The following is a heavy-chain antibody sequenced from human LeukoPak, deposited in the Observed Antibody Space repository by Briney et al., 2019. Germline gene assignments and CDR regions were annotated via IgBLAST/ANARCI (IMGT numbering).Heavy chain of an antibody. CDR2: IYPGDSDT. CDR3: ARPGRDGGYTYGFDH. Sequence: GGSLKISRKGSGYSFTSYWIGWVRQMPGKGLEWMGIIYPGDSDTIYSPSFQGQVTISADKSISTAYLQWSSLKASDTAVYYCARPGRDGGYTYGFDHWGQGTLVTVSS. J-gene: IGHJ5*02. CDR1: GYSFTSYW. V-gene: IGHV5-51*01. D-gene: IGHD5-18*01.